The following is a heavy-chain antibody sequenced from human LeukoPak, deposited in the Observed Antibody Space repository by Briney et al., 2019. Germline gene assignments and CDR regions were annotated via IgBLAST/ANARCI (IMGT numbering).Heavy chain of an antibody. CDR1: GFTFSSYA. CDR3: AKGRCSSTSCPYYFDY. D-gene: IGHD2-2*01. CDR2: ISGSGGST. Sequence: GGFLRLSCAASGFTFSSYAMSWVRQAPGKGLEWVSVISGSGGSTHYADSVKGRFTISRDNSKNTLYLQMNSLRAEDTALYYCAKGRCSSTSCPYYFDYWGQGTLVTVSS. V-gene: IGHV3-23*01. J-gene: IGHJ4*02.